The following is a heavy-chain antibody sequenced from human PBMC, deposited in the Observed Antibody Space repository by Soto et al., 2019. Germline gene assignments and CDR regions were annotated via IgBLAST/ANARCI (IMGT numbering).Heavy chain of an antibody. Sequence: GGSLRLSCTTTGFTFGEYPMSWFRQAPGKGLEWVGFIRSTGYGATTEYAASVKGRFTISRDDSKSIVYLQMNSLKTEGTAIYYCTRHPKDYAFYVRDHYWGQGTLVTVSS. D-gene: IGHD3-3*01. V-gene: IGHV3-49*03. J-gene: IGHJ4*02. CDR1: GFTFGEYP. CDR2: IRSTGYGATT. CDR3: TRHPKDYAFYVRDHY.